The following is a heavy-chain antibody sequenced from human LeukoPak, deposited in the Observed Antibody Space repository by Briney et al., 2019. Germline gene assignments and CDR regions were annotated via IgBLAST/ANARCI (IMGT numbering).Heavy chain of an antibody. Sequence: GGSLRLSCAASGFTFGSYSMSWVRQAPGKGLEWVSSISGSGGSTYYADSVKGRFTVSRDNSKKTLYLQMNSLRAEDTALYYCAKEQRGYSGYMVGSCFDPWGQGTLVTVSS. V-gene: IGHV3-23*01. CDR2: ISGSGGST. D-gene: IGHD5-12*01. J-gene: IGHJ5*02. CDR3: AKEQRGYSGYMVGSCFDP. CDR1: GFTFGSYS.